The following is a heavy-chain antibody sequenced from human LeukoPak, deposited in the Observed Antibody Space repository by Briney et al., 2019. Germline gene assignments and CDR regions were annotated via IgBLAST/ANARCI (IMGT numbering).Heavy chain of an antibody. J-gene: IGHJ5*02. CDR3: ARSYVLNFCNP. D-gene: IGHD3-10*02. V-gene: IGHV3-30*02. Sequence: PAGSLTLTCATSGFTFSTFNLHWVRQAPGGVPEWVAFIQNDGGNEYYGDSVKGRFTISRDNTKSTLYLQLNSLTTEDTAVYYCARSYVLNFCNPWGQGPLVTVSS. CDR2: IQNDGGNE. CDR1: GFTFSTFN.